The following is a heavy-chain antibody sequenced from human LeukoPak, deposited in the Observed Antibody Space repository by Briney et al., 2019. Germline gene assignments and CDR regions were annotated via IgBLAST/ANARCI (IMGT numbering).Heavy chain of an antibody. V-gene: IGHV4-59*02. Sequence: SETLSLTCTVSGGSVSNYYWSWIRQPPGKGLEWIGYIYYSGSTNYNPSLKSRVTISVDTSKNQFSLKLNSVIAEDTAVYYCAREGGSRQNFDYWGQGTLVTVSS. CDR1: GGSVSNYY. D-gene: IGHD1-26*01. J-gene: IGHJ4*02. CDR2: IYYSGST. CDR3: AREGGSRQNFDY.